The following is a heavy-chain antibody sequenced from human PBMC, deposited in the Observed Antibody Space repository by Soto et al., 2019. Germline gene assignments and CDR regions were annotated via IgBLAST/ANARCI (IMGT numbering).Heavy chain of an antibody. CDR3: ARSNSGLSGYYCYGMDV. CDR1: GGTFSSYA. V-gene: IGHV1-69*13. Sequence: SVKVSCKASGGTFSSYAISWVRQAPGQGLEWMGGIIPIFGTANYAQKFQGRVTITADESTSTAYMELSSLRSEDTAMYYCARSNSGLSGYYCYGMDVWGQGTTVTVSS. CDR2: IIPIFGTA. D-gene: IGHD6-19*01. J-gene: IGHJ6*02.